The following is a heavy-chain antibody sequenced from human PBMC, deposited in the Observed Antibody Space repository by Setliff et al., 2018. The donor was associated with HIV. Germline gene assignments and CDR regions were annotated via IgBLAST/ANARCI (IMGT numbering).Heavy chain of an antibody. V-gene: IGHV2-5*02. CDR2: IYWDGDT. CDR3: AHVNSFRSVYFDS. CDR1: GSSLDTSGVG. D-gene: IGHD3-10*01. Sequence: ESGPTLVNPTQTLRLTCTLSGSSLDTSGVGVGWIRQPPGEGPEWLALIYWDGDTRYNPSLKGRLTGTKATSNNHVVLMMSHMDPADTATYFCAHVNSFRSVYFDSWGEGMLVTVSS. J-gene: IGHJ4*01.